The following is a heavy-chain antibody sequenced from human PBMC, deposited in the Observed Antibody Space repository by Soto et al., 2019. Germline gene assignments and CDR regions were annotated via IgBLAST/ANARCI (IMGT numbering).Heavy chain of an antibody. V-gene: IGHV3-11*01. CDR2: ISSSGSTI. D-gene: IGHD3-10*01. CDR1: DFTFSDYY. CDR3: ARSSGSYYWNYYYYYGMDV. Sequence: PVGFLRLSCTASDFTFSDYYMSWIRQAPGKGLEWVSYISSSGSTIYYAVSVKGRFTISRDNAKNSLYLQMNSLRAEDTAVYYCARSSGSYYWNYYYYYGMDVWGQGTTVTVSS. J-gene: IGHJ6*02.